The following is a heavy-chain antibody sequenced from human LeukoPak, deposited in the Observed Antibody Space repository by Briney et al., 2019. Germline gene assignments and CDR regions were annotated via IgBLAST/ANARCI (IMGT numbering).Heavy chain of an antibody. D-gene: IGHD4-23*01. CDR3: ARGEDYGGNSEDLDY. CDR1: GYTLTELS. V-gene: IGHV1-24*01. CDR2: FDPEDGET. J-gene: IGHJ4*02. Sequence: GASVKVSCKVSGYTLTELSMHWVRQAPGKGLEWMGGFDPEDGETIYAQKFQGRVTMTEDTSTDTAYMELSSLRSEDTAVYYCARGEDYGGNSEDLDYWGQGTLVTVSS.